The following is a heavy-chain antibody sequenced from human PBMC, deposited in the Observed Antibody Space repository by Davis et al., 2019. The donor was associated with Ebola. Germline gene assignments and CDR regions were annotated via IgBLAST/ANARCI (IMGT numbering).Heavy chain of an antibody. V-gene: IGHV3-11*03. D-gene: IGHD5-12*01. J-gene: IGHJ5*02. CDR2: ISSTSAYI. CDR1: GFTVSSNY. Sequence: GESLKISCAASGFTVSSNYMSWVRQAPGKGLEWISYISSTSAYINYADSVKGRFTISRDNAKNSLYLQMNSLRAEDTAVYYCARNSGYDSWFDPWGQGTLVTVSS. CDR3: ARNSGYDSWFDP.